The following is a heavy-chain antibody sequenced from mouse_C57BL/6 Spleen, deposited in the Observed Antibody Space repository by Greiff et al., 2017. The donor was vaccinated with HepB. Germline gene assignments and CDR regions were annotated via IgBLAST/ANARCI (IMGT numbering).Heavy chain of an antibody. CDR1: GFTFSSYA. D-gene: IGHD2-5*01. CDR2: ISDGGSYT. V-gene: IGHV5-4*03. J-gene: IGHJ4*01. Sequence: EVKLVESGGGLVKPGGSLKLSCAASGFTFSSYAMSWVRQTPEKRLEWVATISDGGSYTYYPDNVKGRSTISRDNAKNNLYLQMSHLKSEDTAMYYCARYYSTFYAMDYWGQGTSVTVSS. CDR3: ARYYSTFYAMDY.